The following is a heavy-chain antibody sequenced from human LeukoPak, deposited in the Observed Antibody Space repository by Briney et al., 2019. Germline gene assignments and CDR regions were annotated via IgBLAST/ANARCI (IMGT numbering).Heavy chain of an antibody. J-gene: IGHJ4*02. CDR1: GVTFEDYY. V-gene: IGHV3-11*01. Sequence: GGSLRLSCTGSGVTFEDYYLSWIRQAPGKGLEWISYVSSTGGDKFYADPVKGRFTISRDNARNSLYMEMNDLIAEDTAFYYCARGENGSFDHWGQGTLVIISS. D-gene: IGHD3-10*01. CDR3: ARGENGSFDH. CDR2: VSSTGGDK.